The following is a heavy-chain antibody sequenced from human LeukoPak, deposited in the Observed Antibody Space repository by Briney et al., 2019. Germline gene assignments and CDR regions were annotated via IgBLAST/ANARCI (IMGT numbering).Heavy chain of an antibody. Sequence: SETLSLTCTVSGGSISSYYWGWIRQPPGKGLEWIGYIYYSGSTNYNPSLKSRVTISVDTSKNQFSLKLSSVTAADTAVYYCARETVTGSQNYYHYYMDVWGKGTTVTISS. V-gene: IGHV4-59*01. CDR3: ARETVTGSQNYYHYYMDV. D-gene: IGHD1-14*01. CDR2: IYYSGST. CDR1: GGSISSYY. J-gene: IGHJ6*03.